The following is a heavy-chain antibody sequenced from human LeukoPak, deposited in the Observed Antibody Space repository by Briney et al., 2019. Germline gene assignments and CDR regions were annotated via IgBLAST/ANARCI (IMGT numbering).Heavy chain of an antibody. CDR3: AKVERGSYYGGKGGPPSRPLYYFDY. D-gene: IGHD4-23*01. CDR1: GFTFSSYG. V-gene: IGHV3-23*01. Sequence: PEGSLRLSCAASGFTFSSYGMSWVRQAPGKGLEWVSAISGSGGSTYYADSVKGRFTISRDNSKNTLYLQMNSLRAEDTAVYYCAKVERGSYYGGKGGPPSRPLYYFDYWGQGTLVTVSS. CDR2: ISGSGGST. J-gene: IGHJ4*02.